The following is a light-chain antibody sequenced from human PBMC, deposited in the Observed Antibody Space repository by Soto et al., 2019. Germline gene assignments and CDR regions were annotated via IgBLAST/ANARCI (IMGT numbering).Light chain of an antibody. J-gene: IGLJ2*01. CDR1: ISNIGSNY. CDR2: DDN. CDR3: GTWDTSLSVGNVV. Sequence: QSVLTQPPSVSAAPGQKVTISCSGSISNIGSNYVSWYQQLPGTAPKLLIYDDNKRVSGIPDRFSGSKSGTSATLGITGLQTGDEADYYCGTWDTSLSVGNVVFGGGTQLTVL. V-gene: IGLV1-51*01.